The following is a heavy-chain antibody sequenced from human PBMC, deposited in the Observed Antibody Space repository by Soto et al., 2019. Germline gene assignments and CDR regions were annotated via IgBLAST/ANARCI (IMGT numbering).Heavy chain of an antibody. J-gene: IGHJ3*02. Sequence: QLQLQESGSGLVKPSQTLSLTCAVSGGSISSGGYSWSWIRQPPGKGLEWIGYIYHSGSTYYNPSRKSRVTISVDRSKNQFSLKLSSVTAADTAVYYCARAHGSGWGAFDIWGQWTMVTVSS. V-gene: IGHV4-30-2*01. CDR2: IYHSGST. D-gene: IGHD3-10*01. CDR3: ARAHGSGWGAFDI. CDR1: GGSISSGGYS.